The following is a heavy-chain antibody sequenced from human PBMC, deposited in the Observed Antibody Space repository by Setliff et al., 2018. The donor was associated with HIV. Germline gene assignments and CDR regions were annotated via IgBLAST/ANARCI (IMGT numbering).Heavy chain of an antibody. CDR1: EFSFSSYS. Sequence: GESLTISCAASEFSFSSYSMNWVRQAPGKGLEWVASISSSGAHIFYADSLKGRFTISRDNGKNLLYLQMNSLRAEDTAVYYCARGGRLQYFDWPSYAMDVWGQGTTVTVSS. CDR2: ISSSGAHI. V-gene: IGHV3-21*06. J-gene: IGHJ6*02. CDR3: ARGGRLQYFDWPSYAMDV. D-gene: IGHD3-9*01.